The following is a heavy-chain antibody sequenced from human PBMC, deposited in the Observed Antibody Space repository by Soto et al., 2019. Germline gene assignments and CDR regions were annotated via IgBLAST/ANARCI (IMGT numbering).Heavy chain of an antibody. J-gene: IGHJ4*02. V-gene: IGHV4-39*01. CDR3: ARHEWLQLWLVTEY. CDR2: IYHSGNT. Sequence: PSETLSLTCSVSGDSIGSSTNYWGWIRQPPGKGLEWIGTIYHSGNTYYNPTLKSRVAISVDMSKNQFSLRLNSVTAADTAVYYCARHEWLQLWLVTEYWGREPWSPSPQ. CDR1: GDSIGSSTNY. D-gene: IGHD5-18*01.